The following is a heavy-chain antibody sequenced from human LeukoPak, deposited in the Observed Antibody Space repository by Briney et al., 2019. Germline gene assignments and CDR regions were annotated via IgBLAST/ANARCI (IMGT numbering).Heavy chain of an antibody. CDR1: GGSISSYY. D-gene: IGHD3-10*01. Sequence: PSETLSLTCTVSGGSISSYYWSWIRQPPGKGPEWIGYIYYSGSTNYNPSLKSRVTISVDTSKNQFSLKLSSVTAADTAVYYCARRRVGSFDYWGQGTLVTVSS. J-gene: IGHJ4*02. CDR2: IYYSGST. V-gene: IGHV4-59*08. CDR3: ARRRVGSFDY.